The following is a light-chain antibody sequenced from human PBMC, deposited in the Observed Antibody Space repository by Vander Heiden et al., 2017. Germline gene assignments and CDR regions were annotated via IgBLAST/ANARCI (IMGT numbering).Light chain of an antibody. J-gene: IGKJ2*01. Sequence: DIVMTQSPASLAVSLGERATLNCKSSQSVLYSSNNKNYLAWYQQKPGQPPKLLIYWASTRESGVPDRFSGSGSGTDFTLTISSLQAEDVAVYYCQQYYTTPYTFGQGTKLEIK. CDR2: WAS. CDR3: QQYYTTPYT. V-gene: IGKV4-1*01. CDR1: QSVLYSSNNKNY.